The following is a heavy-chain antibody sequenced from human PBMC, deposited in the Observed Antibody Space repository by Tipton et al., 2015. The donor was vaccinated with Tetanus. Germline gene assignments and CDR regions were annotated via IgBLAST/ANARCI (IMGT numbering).Heavy chain of an antibody. V-gene: IGHV4-39*01. D-gene: IGHD3-10*01. CDR3: ARHVGGYGSPPHDL. Sequence: TLSLTCFVSGGSISTKTYYWGWIRQTPGKGLEWIASISHSATTFYTPSLKSRVTMSVDPSKNQFSVRLSSVTAADTGVYYCARHVGGYGSPPHDLWGQGTLVTVSS. CDR2: ISHSATT. J-gene: IGHJ5*02. CDR1: GGSISTKTYY.